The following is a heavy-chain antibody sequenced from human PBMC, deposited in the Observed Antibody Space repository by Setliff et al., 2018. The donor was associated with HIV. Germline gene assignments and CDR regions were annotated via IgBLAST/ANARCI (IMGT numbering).Heavy chain of an antibody. J-gene: IGHJ4*02. Sequence: KTSETLSLTCDVSGFSTSNFYYWGWIRQPPGKGLEWIGSVYHRGETYYKPSLKGRVTISIDSSKSQISLNVTSVTAADTAVYYCTRRDVSPLWFGQFDYWGQGILVTVSS. CDR1: GFSTSNFYY. V-gene: IGHV4-38-2*01. CDR3: TRRDVSPLWFGQFDY. D-gene: IGHD3-10*01. CDR2: VYHRGET.